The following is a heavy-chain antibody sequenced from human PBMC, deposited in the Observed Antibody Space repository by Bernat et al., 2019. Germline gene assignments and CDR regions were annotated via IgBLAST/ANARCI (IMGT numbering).Heavy chain of an antibody. CDR2: IKQDGSEK. Sequence: EVQLVESGGGLVQPGGSLRLSCVVSEFFSSYWMSWVRQAPGKGLEWVANIKQDGSEKYYVDSVKGRFSISRDNAKNSLYLQMNSLRAEDTAVYYCEREQSLYNRNWYGWFDHWGQGTLVTVSS. D-gene: IGHD1-7*01. CDR1: EFFSSYW. V-gene: IGHV3-7*04. J-gene: IGHJ5*02. CDR3: EREQSLYNRNWYGWFDH.